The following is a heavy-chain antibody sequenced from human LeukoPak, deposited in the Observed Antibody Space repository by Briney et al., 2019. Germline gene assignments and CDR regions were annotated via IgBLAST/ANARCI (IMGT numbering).Heavy chain of an antibody. D-gene: IGHD3-22*01. CDR1: GFTFNVYA. CDR3: TKDMIPGNGEYDAFDI. V-gene: IGHV3-23*01. CDR2: IGNGL. Sequence: AGGSLRLSCAASGFTFNVYAMTWVRQAPGKGLEWVSTIGNGLYYTDSVKGRLTISRDDSKSTLYLQMNSLRAEDTAIYYCTKDMIPGNGEYDAFDIWGQGTIVTVSS. J-gene: IGHJ3*02.